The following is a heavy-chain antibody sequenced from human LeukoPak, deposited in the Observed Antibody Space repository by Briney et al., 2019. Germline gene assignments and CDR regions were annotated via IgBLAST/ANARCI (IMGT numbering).Heavy chain of an antibody. D-gene: IGHD2-2*01. Sequence: GGSLRLSCAASGFTFSSYEMNWVRQAPGKGLEWVSYISSSGSTIYYADSVKGRFTISRDNAKNSLYLQMNSLRAEDTAVYYCARGDSVVPAAIPFIILYYFDYWGQGTLVTVSS. CDR1: GFTFSSYE. V-gene: IGHV3-48*03. J-gene: IGHJ4*02. CDR3: ARGDSVVPAAIPFIILYYFDY. CDR2: ISSSGSTI.